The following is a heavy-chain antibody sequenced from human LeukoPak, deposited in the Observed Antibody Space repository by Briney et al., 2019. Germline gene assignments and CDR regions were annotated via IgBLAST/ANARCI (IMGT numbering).Heavy chain of an antibody. CDR3: ARAPVASVVPGNPVGLWFDP. D-gene: IGHD2-2*01. CDR1: GGSISSGGYP. CDR2: IYHSGST. J-gene: IGHJ5*02. Sequence: SETLSLTCAVSGGSISSGGYPWSWIRQPPGKGLEWIGYIYHSGSTYYNPSLKGRVTISVDRSKNQFSLKLSSVTAADTAVYYCARAPVASVVPGNPVGLWFDPWGQGTLVTVSS. V-gene: IGHV4-30-2*01.